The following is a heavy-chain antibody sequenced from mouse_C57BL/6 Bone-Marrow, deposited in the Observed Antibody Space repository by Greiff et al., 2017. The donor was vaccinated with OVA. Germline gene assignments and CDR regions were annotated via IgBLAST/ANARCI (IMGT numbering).Heavy chain of an antibody. Sequence: QVQLQQPGAELVRPGSSVKLSCKASGYTFTSYCMDWVKQRPGQGLEWIGNIYPSDSETHYHQKFKDKATLTVDKSSSTAYMQLSSLTSEYSAVYCCARVGYSLYFDYWGQGTTLTVSS. CDR1: GYTFTSYC. CDR3: ARVGYSLYFDY. V-gene: IGHV1-61*01. CDR2: IYPSDSET. J-gene: IGHJ2*01. D-gene: IGHD2-3*01.